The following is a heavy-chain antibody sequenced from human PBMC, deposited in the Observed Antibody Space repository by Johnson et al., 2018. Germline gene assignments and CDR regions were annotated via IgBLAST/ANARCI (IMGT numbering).Heavy chain of an antibody. CDR3: ARAYDSSGYSAEYFQH. J-gene: IGHJ1*01. V-gene: IGHV1-69*09. D-gene: IGHD3-22*01. CDR2: IIPILGIA. Sequence: QVQLVESGAEVKKPGSSVKVSCKASGGTFSSYTISWVRQAPGQGLEWMGRIIPILGIANYAQKVQGRVTITADKSTSTAYMELSSLRSEDTAVYYCARAYDSSGYSAEYFQHWGQGTLVTVSS. CDR1: GGTFSSYT.